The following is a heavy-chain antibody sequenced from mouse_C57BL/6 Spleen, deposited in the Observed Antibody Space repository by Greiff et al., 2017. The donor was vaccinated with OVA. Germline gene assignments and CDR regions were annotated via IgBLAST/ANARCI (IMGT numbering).Heavy chain of an antibody. CDR1: GFNIKDDY. J-gene: IGHJ2*01. CDR3: TAPITTVVEGFDY. CDR2: IDTENGAT. D-gene: IGHD1-1*01. V-gene: IGHV14-4*01. Sequence: EVTLLESGAELVRPGASVKLSCTASGFNIKDDYMPWVKQRPEQGLEWIGWIDTENGATDYDSKFQGKATITADTSSNTAYLQLSSLTSEDTAVYYCTAPITTVVEGFDYWGQGTTLTVSS.